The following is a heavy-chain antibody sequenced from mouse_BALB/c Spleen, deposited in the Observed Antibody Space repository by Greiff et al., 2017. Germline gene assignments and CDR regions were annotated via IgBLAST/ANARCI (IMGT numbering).Heavy chain of an antibody. CDR1: GFSLTSYG. CDR2: IWAGGST. Sequence: VQVVESGPGLVAPSQSLSITCTVSGFSLTSYGVHWVRQPPGKGLEWLGVIWAGGSTNYNSALMSRLSISKDNSKSQVFLKMNSLQTDDTAMYYCAREEDGWFAYWGQGTLVTVSA. J-gene: IGHJ3*01. D-gene: IGHD2-3*01. V-gene: IGHV2-9*02. CDR3: AREEDGWFAY.